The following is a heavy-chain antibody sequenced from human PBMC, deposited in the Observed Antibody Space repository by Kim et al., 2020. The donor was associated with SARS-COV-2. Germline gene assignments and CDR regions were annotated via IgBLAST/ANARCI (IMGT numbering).Heavy chain of an antibody. J-gene: IGHJ4*02. D-gene: IGHD4-17*01. Sequence: GGSLRLSCAASGFTFSSYEMNWVRQAPGKGLEWVSYISSSGSTIYYADSVKGRFTISRDNAKNSLYLQMNSLRAEDTAVYYCTRDRAYGYYFDYWGQGTLVTVSS. CDR2: ISSSGSTI. CDR3: TRDRAYGYYFDY. CDR1: GFTFSSYE. V-gene: IGHV3-48*03.